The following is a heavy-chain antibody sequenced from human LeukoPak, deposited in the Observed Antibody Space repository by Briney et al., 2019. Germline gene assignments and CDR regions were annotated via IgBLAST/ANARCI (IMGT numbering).Heavy chain of an antibody. CDR1: GGSISSYY. J-gene: IGHJ4*02. CDR3: ARGTTSFQYYFDY. Sequence: SSETLSLICTVSGGSISSYYWSWIRQPPGKGLEWIGYIYYSGSTNYNPSLKSRVTISVDTSKNQFSLKLSSVTAADTAVYYCARGTTSFQYYFDYWGQGTLVTVSS. CDR2: IYYSGST. V-gene: IGHV4-59*01. D-gene: IGHD2-2*01.